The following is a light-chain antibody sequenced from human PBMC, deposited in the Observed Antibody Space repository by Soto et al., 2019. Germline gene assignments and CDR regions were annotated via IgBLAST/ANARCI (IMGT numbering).Light chain of an antibody. CDR1: RSNIGNNY. CDR2: RNT. Sequence: QSVLTQPPPASGTPGQTVTISCSGSRSNIGNNYVCWYQQLPGAAPKLLIYRNTQRPSGVPDRFSGSKSGNTAYLTISGLQPEDEADYYCSSYTRTSALVFGSGTKVTVL. J-gene: IGLJ1*01. CDR3: SSYTRTSALV. V-gene: IGLV1-47*01.